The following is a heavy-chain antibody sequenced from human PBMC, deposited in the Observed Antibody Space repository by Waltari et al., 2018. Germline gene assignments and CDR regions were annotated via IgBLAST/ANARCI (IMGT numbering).Heavy chain of an antibody. V-gene: IGHV1-8*01. CDR3: ARHAYSGSYYYYYYGMDV. CDR2: MNPNSGNT. Sequence: LEWMGWMNPNSGNTGYAQKFQGRVTMTRNTSISTAYMELSSLRSEDTAVYYCARHAYSGSYYYYYYGMDVWGQGTTVTVSS. D-gene: IGHD1-26*01. J-gene: IGHJ6*02.